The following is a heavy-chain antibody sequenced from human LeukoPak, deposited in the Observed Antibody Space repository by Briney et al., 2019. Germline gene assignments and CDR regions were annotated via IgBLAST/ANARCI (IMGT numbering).Heavy chain of an antibody. CDR1: GGSISSYY. CDR2: IYYSGST. Sequence: PSETLSLTCTVSGGSISSYYWSRIRQPPGKGLEWIGYIYYSGSTNYNPSLKSRVTISVDTSKNQFSLKLSSVTAADTAVYYCARSPPMVVVVPAAMDVWGKGTTVSVSS. J-gene: IGHJ6*03. CDR3: ARSPPMVVVVPAAMDV. D-gene: IGHD2-2*01. V-gene: IGHV4-59*01.